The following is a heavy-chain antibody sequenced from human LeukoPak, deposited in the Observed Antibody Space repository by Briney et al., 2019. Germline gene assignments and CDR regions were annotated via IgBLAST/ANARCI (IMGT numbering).Heavy chain of an antibody. CDR1: GFTFSGSA. J-gene: IGHJ4*02. CDR3: VAGSGGDEWEPYGFDY. Sequence: GGSLRLSCAASGFTFSGSAMHWVRQASGKGLEWVGRIRSKANSYATAYAASVKGRFTISRDGSKNTAYLQMNSLKTEDTAVYYCVAGSGGDEWEPYGFDYWGQGTLVTVYS. V-gene: IGHV3-73*01. D-gene: IGHD1-26*01. CDR2: IRSKANSYAT.